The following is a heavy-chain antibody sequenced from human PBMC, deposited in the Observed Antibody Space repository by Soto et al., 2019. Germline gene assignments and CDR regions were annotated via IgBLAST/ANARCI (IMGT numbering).Heavy chain of an antibody. Sequence: ASETLALTSTIFGGSISSYYWTWIRLPAGKGLEWIGRVSASGDTDYNASLKTRVTMSVDTSKNQISLKLTSVTAADTAMYYCARDRQWLGAFDIWGKGTKVT. V-gene: IGHV4-4*07. J-gene: IGHJ3*02. D-gene: IGHD6-19*01. CDR3: ARDRQWLGAFDI. CDR2: VSASGDT. CDR1: GGSISSYY.